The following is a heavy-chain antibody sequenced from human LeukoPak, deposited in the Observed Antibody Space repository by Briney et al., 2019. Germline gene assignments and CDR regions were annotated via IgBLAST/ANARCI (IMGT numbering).Heavy chain of an antibody. D-gene: IGHD6-6*01. CDR3: ARDRIAARPGGVDY. V-gene: IGHV3-74*01. CDR1: GFTFSSYW. J-gene: IGHJ4*02. CDR2: INSDGSST. Sequence: GGSLRLSCAASGFTFSSYWMHWVRQAPGKGLVWVSRINSDGSSTSYADSVKGRFTISRDNAKNSLYLQMNSLRAEDTAVYYCARDRIAARPGGVDYWGQGTLVTVSS.